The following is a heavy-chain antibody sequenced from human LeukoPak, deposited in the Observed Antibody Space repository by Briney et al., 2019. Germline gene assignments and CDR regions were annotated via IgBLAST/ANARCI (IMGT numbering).Heavy chain of an antibody. J-gene: IGHJ4*02. D-gene: IGHD3-3*01. CDR2: IWYDGSNK. CDR3: ARGMLDYDFWSGYDY. V-gene: IGHV3-33*01. CDR1: GFTLSSYG. Sequence: GGSLRLSCAASGFTLSSYGMHWVRQAPGKGLEWVAVIWYDGSNKYYADSVKGRFTISRDNSKNTLYLQMNSLRAEDTAVYYCARGMLDYDFWSGYDYWGQGTLVTVSS.